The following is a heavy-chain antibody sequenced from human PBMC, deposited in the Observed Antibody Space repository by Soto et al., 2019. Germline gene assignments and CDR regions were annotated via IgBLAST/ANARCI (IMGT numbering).Heavy chain of an antibody. CDR3: ARDMGYSSSSYGMDV. D-gene: IGHD6-6*01. V-gene: IGHV1-69*01. CDR1: GGTFSSYA. CDR2: IIPIFGTA. Sequence: SVKFACKASGGTFSSYAISWVRQAPGQGLEWMGGIIPIFGTANYAHKFQGRVTITADESTRTAYMELSSLRSEDTAVYYCARDMGYSSSSYGMDVWGQGTTVTVSS. J-gene: IGHJ6*02.